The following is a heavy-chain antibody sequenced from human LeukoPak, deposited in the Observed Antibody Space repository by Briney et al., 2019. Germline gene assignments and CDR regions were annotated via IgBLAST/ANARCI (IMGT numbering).Heavy chain of an antibody. CDR1: GGSISSSSYY. V-gene: IGHV4-39*01. CDR2: IYYSGST. D-gene: IGHD3-10*01. Sequence: SETLSLTCTVSGGSISSSSYYWGWIRQPPGKGLEWIGSIYYSGSTYYNPSLKSRVTISVDTSKNQFSLKPSSVTAADTAVYYCARGMVRGPPGYWGQGTLVTVSS. J-gene: IGHJ4*02. CDR3: ARGMVRGPPGY.